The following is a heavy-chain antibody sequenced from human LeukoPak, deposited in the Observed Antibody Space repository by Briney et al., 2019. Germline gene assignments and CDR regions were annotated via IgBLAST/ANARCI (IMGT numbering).Heavy chain of an antibody. CDR1: GGTFSSYA. Sequence: GASVKVSCKASGGTFSSYAISWVRQAPGQGLEWMGGIIPIFGTANYAQKFQGRVTITTDGSTSTAYMELSSLRSEDTAVYYCARDGYSYGFDYWGQGTLVTVSS. V-gene: IGHV1-69*05. CDR2: IIPIFGTA. CDR3: ARDGYSYGFDY. J-gene: IGHJ4*02. D-gene: IGHD5-18*01.